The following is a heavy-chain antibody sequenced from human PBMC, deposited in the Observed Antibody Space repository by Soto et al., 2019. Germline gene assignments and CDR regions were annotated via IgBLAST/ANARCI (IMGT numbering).Heavy chain of an antibody. V-gene: IGHV1-18*01. J-gene: IGHJ6*03. CDR2: ISAYNGNT. D-gene: IGHD2-2*01. Sequence: QVQLVQSGAEVKKPGASVKVSGKSSGYTFTSYGISWVRQAPGQGLEWMGWISAYNGNTNYAQKLQGRVTMTTDASTSTAYMERRSLRSDDTAVYYCARERGKTIVVVPAARGYMDVWGKGTTVTVSS. CDR3: ARERGKTIVVVPAARGYMDV. CDR1: GYTFTSYG.